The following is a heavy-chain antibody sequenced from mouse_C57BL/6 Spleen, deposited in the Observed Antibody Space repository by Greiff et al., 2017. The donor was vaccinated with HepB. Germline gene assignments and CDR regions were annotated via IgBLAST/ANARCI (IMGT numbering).Heavy chain of an antibody. D-gene: IGHD1-1*02. CDR3: TSGTMVENYFDY. V-gene: IGHV1-15*01. J-gene: IGHJ2*01. Sequence: VQLQQSGAELVRPGASVTLSCKASGYTFTDYEMHWVKQTPVHGLEWIGAIDPETGGTAYNQKFKGKALLTADKSSSTAYMELRSLTSEDSAVYYCTSGTMVENYFDYWGQGTTLTVSS. CDR1: GYTFTDYE. CDR2: IDPETGGT.